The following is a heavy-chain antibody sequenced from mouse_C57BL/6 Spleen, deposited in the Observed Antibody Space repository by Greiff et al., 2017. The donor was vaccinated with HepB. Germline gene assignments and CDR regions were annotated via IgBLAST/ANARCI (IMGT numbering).Heavy chain of an antibody. J-gene: IGHJ2*01. D-gene: IGHD2-3*01. Sequence: VQLQQSGGGLVKPGGSLKLSCAASGFTFSSYAMSWVRQTPEKRLEWVATISDGGSYTYYPDNVKGRFTISRDNAKNNLYLQMSHLKSEDTAMYYCARDGYWDYWGQGTTLTVSS. CDR3: ARDGYWDY. CDR1: GFTFSSYA. V-gene: IGHV5-4*01. CDR2: ISDGGSYT.